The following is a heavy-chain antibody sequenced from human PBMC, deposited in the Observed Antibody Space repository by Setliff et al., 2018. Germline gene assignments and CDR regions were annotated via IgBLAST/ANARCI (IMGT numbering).Heavy chain of an antibody. CDR3: ARDAPKVVDKFDL. V-gene: IGHV1-18*01. D-gene: IGHD3-22*01. CDR1: GYTFTKYG. CDR2: ISPYNGNT. Sequence: ASVKVSCKAFGYTFTKYGIDWVRQAPGQGLEWLGWISPYNGNTDYVYNVRDRITMTTDTSTGTAYVELRSLTSDDSAVYYCARDAPKVVDKFDLWGQGTKVTVS. J-gene: IGHJ3*01.